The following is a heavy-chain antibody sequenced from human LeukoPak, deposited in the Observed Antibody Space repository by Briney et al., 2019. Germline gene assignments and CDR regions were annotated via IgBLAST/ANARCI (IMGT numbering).Heavy chain of an antibody. Sequence: PGGSLRLSCAASGFTFSSYAISWVRQAPGKGLEWVSAISGSGGSTYYADSVKGRFTISRDNSKNTLYLQMNSLRAEDTAVYYCAKDLGTYSSGWLVYWGQGNLVTVSP. J-gene: IGHJ4*02. D-gene: IGHD6-19*01. CDR2: ISGSGGST. V-gene: IGHV3-23*01. CDR3: AKDLGTYSSGWLVY. CDR1: GFTFSSYA.